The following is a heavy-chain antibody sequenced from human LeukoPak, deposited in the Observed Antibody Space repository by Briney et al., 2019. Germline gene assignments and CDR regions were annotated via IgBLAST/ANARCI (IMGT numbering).Heavy chain of an antibody. V-gene: IGHV6-1*01. D-gene: IGHD1-7*01. Sequence: SQTLSLTCAISGESVFSNTAAWNWIRRSPSRGLEWLGRTYYRSRWSDDYAVSMRGRITMNPDTSKNQVSLRLNSVTREDTAVYYCAREVAGTCAFDVWGQGTMVTVSS. J-gene: IGHJ3*01. CDR2: TYYRSRWSD. CDR3: AREVAGTCAFDV. CDR1: GESVFSNTAA.